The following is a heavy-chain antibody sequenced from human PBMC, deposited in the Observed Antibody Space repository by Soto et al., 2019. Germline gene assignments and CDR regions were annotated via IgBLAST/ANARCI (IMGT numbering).Heavy chain of an antibody. V-gene: IGHV4-31*03. J-gene: IGHJ4*02. D-gene: IGHD3-22*01. CDR3: ARDRGYESSLGLYY. CDR2: IYYSGST. Sequence: QVQLQESGPGLVKPSQTLSLTCTVSGGSISSGGYYWSWIRQHPGKGLEWIGYIYYSGSTYYNPSFKSRVTISVDTSKKQCSLKLSSVTAADTAVYFCARDRGYESSLGLYYWGQGTLVTVSS. CDR1: GGSISSGGYY.